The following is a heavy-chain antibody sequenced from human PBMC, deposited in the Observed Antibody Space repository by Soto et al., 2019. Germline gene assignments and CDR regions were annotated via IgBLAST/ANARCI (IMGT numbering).Heavy chain of an antibody. D-gene: IGHD3-10*01. Sequence: PGGSLRLSCAASGFTFSDYYMSWIRQAPGKGLEWVSYISSSSSYTNYADSVKGRFTISRDNAKNSLYLQMNSLRAEDTAVYYCARVRPRYGWFGELNWFDPWAQRTLVTVSS. J-gene: IGHJ5*02. CDR2: ISSSSSYT. V-gene: IGHV3-11*05. CDR3: ARVRPRYGWFGELNWFDP. CDR1: GFTFSDYY.